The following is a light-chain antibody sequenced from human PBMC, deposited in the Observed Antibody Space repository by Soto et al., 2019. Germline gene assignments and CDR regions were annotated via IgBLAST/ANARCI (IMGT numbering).Light chain of an antibody. CDR3: QQYGTSPPRT. CDR1: QSVSSSY. CDR2: DAS. Sequence: EIVLTQSPATLSLSPGERATVSCGASQSVSSSYLAWYQQKPGLAPRLLIYDASKRPTGIPDRFSGSGSGTDFTLTISRLEPEDFGVYYCQQYGTSPPRTFGQGTKVDI. J-gene: IGKJ1*01. V-gene: IGKV3D-20*01.